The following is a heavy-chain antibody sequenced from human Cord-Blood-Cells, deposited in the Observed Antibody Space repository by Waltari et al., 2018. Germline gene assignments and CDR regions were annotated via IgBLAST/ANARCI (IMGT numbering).Heavy chain of an antibody. Sequence: ASVKVSCKASGYTFTSYAMHWVRQAPGQRLEWMGWINAGNGNTKYSQKFQGRVTITRDTSASTAYMELSSLRSEDTAVYYCARDGPRSQYYFDYWGQGTLVTVSS. CDR2: INAGNGNT. J-gene: IGHJ4*02. CDR3: ARDGPRSQYYFDY. CDR1: GYTFTSYA. V-gene: IGHV1-3*01.